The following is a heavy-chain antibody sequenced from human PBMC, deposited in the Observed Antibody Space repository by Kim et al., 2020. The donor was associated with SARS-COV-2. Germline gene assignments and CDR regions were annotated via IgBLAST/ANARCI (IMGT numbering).Heavy chain of an antibody. D-gene: IGHD5-12*01. CDR1: GGSISSGDYY. V-gene: IGHV4-30-4*01. J-gene: IGHJ3*02. CDR2: IHYRGST. Sequence: SETLSLTCTVSGGSISSGDYYWSWVRQPPGKGLEWIGYIHYRGSTDYNPSLKSRISISVDTSKNQFSLKLNSVTAADTAVYYCAREGREMATINGAFDMWGQGTMVTVSS. CDR3: AREGREMATINGAFDM.